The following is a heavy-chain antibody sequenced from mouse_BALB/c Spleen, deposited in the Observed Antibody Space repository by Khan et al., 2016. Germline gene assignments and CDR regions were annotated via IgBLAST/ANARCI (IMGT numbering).Heavy chain of an antibody. J-gene: IGHJ3*01. V-gene: IGHV5-17*02. Sequence: EVELVESGGGLVQPGGSRKLSCAASGFTFSSFGMHWVRQAPEKGLEWVAYISSGSSIIYYADTVKGRFTISRDNPKNTLFLQMTSLRSEDTAMYYCATDGYYLFAYWGQGTLVTISA. CDR1: GFTFSSFG. D-gene: IGHD2-3*01. CDR2: ISSGSSII. CDR3: ATDGYYLFAY.